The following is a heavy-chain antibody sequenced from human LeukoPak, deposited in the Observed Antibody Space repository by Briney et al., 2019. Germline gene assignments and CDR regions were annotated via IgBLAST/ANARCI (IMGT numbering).Heavy chain of an antibody. V-gene: IGHV3-7*01. CDR3: ARGVDSAIDW. CDR2: INGDGRDK. Sequence: PGGSLRLSCAASGFNFSSYWMNWVRQAPGKGLEWVANINGDGRDKYYVGSVRGRFTISRDNADNALYLQMNSLRGDDTALYYCARGVDSAIDWWGQGTPVTVSS. J-gene: IGHJ4*02. CDR1: GFNFSSYW. D-gene: IGHD3-9*01.